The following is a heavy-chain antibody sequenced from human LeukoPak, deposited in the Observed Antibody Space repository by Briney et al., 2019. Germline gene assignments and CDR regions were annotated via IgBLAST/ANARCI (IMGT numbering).Heavy chain of an antibody. J-gene: IGHJ3*02. CDR2: IIPIFGTA. CDR1: GGTFSSYA. Sequence: ASVKVSCKASGGTFSSYAISWVRQAPGQGLEWMGGIIPIFGTANYAQKFQGRVTITADESTSTAYMELSSLRSEDTAVYYCARVLYDISHAFDIWGQGTMVTVSS. V-gene: IGHV1-69*13. CDR3: ARVLYDISHAFDI. D-gene: IGHD3-9*01.